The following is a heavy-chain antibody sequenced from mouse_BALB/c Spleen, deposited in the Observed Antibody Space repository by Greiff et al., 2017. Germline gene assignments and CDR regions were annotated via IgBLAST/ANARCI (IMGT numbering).Heavy chain of an antibody. J-gene: IGHJ4*01. CDR2: IYPGGGYT. CDR1: GYTFTNYW. CDR3: ARKGDGDDMDY. V-gene: IGHV1-63*02. Sequence: VQLKESGAELVRPGTSVKLSCKASGYTFTNYWLGWVKQRPGHGLEWIGDIYPGGGYTNYNEKFKGKGTLTADTSSSTAYMQLSSLTSEDSAVYFCARKGDGDDMDYWGQGTTVTVSS. D-gene: IGHD2-13*01.